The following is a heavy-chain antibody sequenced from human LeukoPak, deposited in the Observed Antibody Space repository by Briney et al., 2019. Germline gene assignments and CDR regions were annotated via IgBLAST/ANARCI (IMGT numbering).Heavy chain of an antibody. CDR1: GYTFTSYD. D-gene: IGHD6-6*01. CDR3: AREVYSSSKGDAFDI. CDR2: MNPNSGNT. V-gene: IGHV1-8*03. J-gene: IGHJ3*02. Sequence: ASVKVSCKASGYTFTSYDTNWVRQATGQGLEWMGWMNPNSGNTGYAQKFQGRVTITRNTSISTAYMELSSLRSEDTAVYYCAREVYSSSKGDAFDIWGQGTMVTVSS.